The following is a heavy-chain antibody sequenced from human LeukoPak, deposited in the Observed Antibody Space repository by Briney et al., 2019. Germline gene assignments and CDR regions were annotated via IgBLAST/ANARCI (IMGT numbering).Heavy chain of an antibody. CDR3: ARGFYYESSGYPIKAFDI. CDR1: GLIVSSNY. CDR2: IYCGGYT. Sequence: QPGGSLRLSCAASGLIVSSNYMSWVRQAPGKGLEWVSIIYCGGYTCYADSVKGRFAISRDNSKNTVYLQMTSLRAEDTAVYYCARGFYYESSGYPIKAFDIWGHGTMVTVSS. J-gene: IGHJ3*02. V-gene: IGHV3-66*01. D-gene: IGHD3-22*01.